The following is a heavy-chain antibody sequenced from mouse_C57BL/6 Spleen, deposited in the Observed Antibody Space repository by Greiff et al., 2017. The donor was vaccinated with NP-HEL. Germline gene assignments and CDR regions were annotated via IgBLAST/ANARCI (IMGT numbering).Heavy chain of an antibody. Sequence: EVKLVESGGGLVKPGGSLKLSCAASGFTFSDYGMHWVRQAPGKGLEWVAYISSGSSTIYYADTVKGRFTISSDNAKNTLFLQMTRLRSEDTAMYYCATYYGSSLFDYWGQGTTLTVSS. CDR1: GFTFSDYG. V-gene: IGHV5-17*01. CDR3: ATYYGSSLFDY. CDR2: ISSGSSTI. J-gene: IGHJ2*01. D-gene: IGHD1-1*01.